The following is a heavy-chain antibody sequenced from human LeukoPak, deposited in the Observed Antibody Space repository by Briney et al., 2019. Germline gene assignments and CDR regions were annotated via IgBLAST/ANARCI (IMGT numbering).Heavy chain of an antibody. CDR2: IGSSGSTI. CDR1: GFTFSDYY. V-gene: IGHV3-11*01. D-gene: IGHD2-2*02. J-gene: IGHJ4*02. CDR3: ARTPRDCSSTSCYIFDY. Sequence: GGSLRLSCAASGFTFSDYYMSWIRQAPGKGLEWVSYIGSSGSTIYYADSVKGRFAISRDNAKNSLYLQMNSLRAEDTAVYYCARTPRDCSSTSCYIFDYWGQGTLVTVSS.